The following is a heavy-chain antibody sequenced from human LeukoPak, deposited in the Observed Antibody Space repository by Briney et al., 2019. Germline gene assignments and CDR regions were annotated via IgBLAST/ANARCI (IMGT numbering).Heavy chain of an antibody. J-gene: IGHJ4*02. Sequence: GRSLRLSCAASGFTFSSYGMYWVRQAPGRGLEWVAVIWHDGSNKYYADSVKGRFTISRDNSKNTLFLQMNSLRAEDTAVYYCARLSKGDWGQGTLVTVSS. CDR3: ARLSKGD. D-gene: IGHD3-16*02. V-gene: IGHV3-33*01. CDR2: IWHDGSNK. CDR1: GFTFSSYG.